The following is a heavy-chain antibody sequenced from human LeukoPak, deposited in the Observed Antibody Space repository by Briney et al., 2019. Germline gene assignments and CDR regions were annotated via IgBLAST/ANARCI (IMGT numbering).Heavy chain of an antibody. Sequence: QPGGSLRLSCAASGFTFSSYWMSWVRQAPGKGLEWVANIKQDGSEKYYVDSVKGRFTISRDSAKNSLYLQMNCLRAEDTAVYYCATSAADDYYYYYYMDVWGKGTTVTVSS. CDR1: GFTFSSYW. CDR2: IKQDGSEK. J-gene: IGHJ6*03. D-gene: IGHD6-13*01. V-gene: IGHV3-7*01. CDR3: ATSAADDYYYYYYMDV.